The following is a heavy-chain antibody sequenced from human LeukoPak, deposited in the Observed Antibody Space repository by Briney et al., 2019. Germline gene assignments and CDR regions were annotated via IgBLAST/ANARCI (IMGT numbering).Heavy chain of an antibody. CDR3: SGRYGPGPV. Sequence: ASVKVSCKASGYTFAAHHIHWVRQAPGQGLEWRGWISPDGRDTKYSQKFQDRITLTTDTSTNTAYMELSRLIPDDTAVYDCSGRYGPGPVWGQGTLISASP. CDR2: ISPDGRDT. V-gene: IGHV1-2*02. J-gene: IGHJ4*02. CDR1: GYTFAAHH. D-gene: IGHD3-10*01.